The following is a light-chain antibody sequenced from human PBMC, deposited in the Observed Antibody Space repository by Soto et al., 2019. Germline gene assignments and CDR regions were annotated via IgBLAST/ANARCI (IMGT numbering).Light chain of an antibody. Sequence: DIQMTQSPSSLSASVGDRVTITCRASQNIINYLNWYQQKPGQAPKLLIYTTSSLQSGVPSRFSGSGSGTDFTLTISSLQPEDFATYYCQQANSFPLTFGGGTKVDIK. CDR1: QNIINY. CDR3: QQANSFPLT. CDR2: TTS. J-gene: IGKJ4*01. V-gene: IGKV1-39*01.